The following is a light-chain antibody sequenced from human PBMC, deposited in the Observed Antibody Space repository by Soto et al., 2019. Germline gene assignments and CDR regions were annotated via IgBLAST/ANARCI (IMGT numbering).Light chain of an antibody. V-gene: IGLV2-11*01. Sequence: QSALTQPRSVSGSPGQSVTISCTGTSSDVGAYNYVSWYQQYPGKAPKLLISDVTKRPPGVPDRFSGSKSGNTASLTISGLQAEDEAAYYCCSYAGSYSVAFGGGTKVTVL. CDR3: CSYAGSYSVA. J-gene: IGLJ2*01. CDR2: DVT. CDR1: SSDVGAYNY.